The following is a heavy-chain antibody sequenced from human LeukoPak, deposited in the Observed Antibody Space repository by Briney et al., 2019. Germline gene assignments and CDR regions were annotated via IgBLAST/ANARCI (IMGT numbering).Heavy chain of an antibody. CDR1: GFTFSSYG. J-gene: IGHJ4*02. CDR3: AKDALRFWSYFDY. V-gene: IGHV3-30*18. D-gene: IGHD3-3*01. Sequence: PGGSLRLSCAASGFTFSSYGMHWVRQAPGKGLEWVAVISYDGSNKYYADSVKGRFTISRDNSKNTLYLQMNSLRAEDTAVYYCAKDALRFWSYFDYWGQGTLVTVSP. CDR2: ISYDGSNK.